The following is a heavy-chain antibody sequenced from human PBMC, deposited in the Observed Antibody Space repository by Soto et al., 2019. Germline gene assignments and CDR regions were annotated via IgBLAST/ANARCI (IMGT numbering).Heavy chain of an antibody. CDR3: ARDTYDILTGSRWDYYFDY. D-gene: IGHD3-9*01. V-gene: IGHV3-11*01. CDR2: ISSSGSTI. CDR1: GFTFSDYY. J-gene: IGHJ4*02. Sequence: GGSLRLSCAASGFTFSDYYMSWIRQAPGKGLEWVSYISSSGSTIYYADSVKGRFTISRDNAKNSLYLQMNSLRAEDTAVYYCARDTYDILTGSRWDYYFDYWGQGTLVTVSS.